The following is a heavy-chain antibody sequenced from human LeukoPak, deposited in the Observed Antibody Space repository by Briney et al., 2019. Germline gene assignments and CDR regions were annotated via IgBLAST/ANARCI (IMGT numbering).Heavy chain of an antibody. CDR3: ASQASSWRRFDY. J-gene: IGHJ4*02. Sequence: PGGSLRLSCAASGFTFSSYEMNWVRQAPGKGLEWVSCISTSGNTIYYADSVKGRFTISRDNAKNSLYLQMNSLRAEDTAVYYCASQASSWRRFDYWGQGTLVTVSS. D-gene: IGHD6-13*01. CDR1: GFTFSSYE. V-gene: IGHV3-48*03. CDR2: ISTSGNTI.